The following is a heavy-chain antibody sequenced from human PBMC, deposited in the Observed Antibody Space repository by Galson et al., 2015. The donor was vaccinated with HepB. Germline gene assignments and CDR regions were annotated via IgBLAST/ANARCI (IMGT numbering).Heavy chain of an antibody. CDR1: GYTFTSYG. D-gene: IGHD6-13*01. V-gene: IGHV1-18*01. J-gene: IGHJ5*02. CDR3: ARRYSSSWSSPNWFDP. CDR2: ISAYNGNT. Sequence: SVKVSCKASGYTFTSYGISWVRQAPGQGLEWMGWISAYNGNTKYSQKFQGRVTITRDTSASTAYMELSSLKASDTAMYYCARRYSSSWSSPNWFDPWGQGTLVTVSS.